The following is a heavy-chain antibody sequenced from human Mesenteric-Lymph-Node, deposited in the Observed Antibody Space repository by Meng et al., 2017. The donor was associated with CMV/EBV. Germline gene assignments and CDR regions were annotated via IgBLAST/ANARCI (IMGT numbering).Heavy chain of an antibody. CDR2: ISGSGITT. CDR1: GFTFIRCA. J-gene: IGHJ4*02. Sequence: GGSLRLSCTSSGFTFIRCAMNWVRQDPGKGLEWVAIISGSGITTYNADSVKGRFTISGDNSKNTLYLQMNSLRAEDTAVYYCAKDRNYFDYWGQGTLVTVSS. CDR3: AKDRNYFDY. V-gene: IGHV3-23*01.